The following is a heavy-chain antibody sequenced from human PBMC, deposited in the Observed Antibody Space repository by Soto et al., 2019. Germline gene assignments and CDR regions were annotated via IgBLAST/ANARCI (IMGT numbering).Heavy chain of an antibody. V-gene: IGHV1-8*01. Sequence: ASVKVSCKASGYSFISSDFNWVRQAPGQGLEWMGWMNPNSGNAGYAEKFQGRITMTRNTSISTAYMELSSLTSEDTAVYYCARETYGDYVGYFDPWGQGTLVTVSS. CDR2: MNPNSGNA. CDR3: ARETYGDYVGYFDP. CDR1: GYSFISSD. J-gene: IGHJ5*02. D-gene: IGHD4-17*01.